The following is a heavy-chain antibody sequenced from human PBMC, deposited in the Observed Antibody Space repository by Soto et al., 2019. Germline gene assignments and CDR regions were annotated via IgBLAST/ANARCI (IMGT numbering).Heavy chain of an antibody. D-gene: IGHD3-9*01. J-gene: IGHJ4*02. V-gene: IGHV1-69*08. Sequence: QVQLVQSGAEVKKPGSSVKVSCKASGGTFSPYTINWVRQAPGQALEWMGRSIPFHGVTNYAQKLQARVTITADKSTSTAYMELSGLRFEDTAMYYCTRDWEITVSTWSFGGFWGRGTLVTVSS. CDR3: TRDWEITVSTWSFGGF. CDR1: GGTFSPYT. CDR2: SIPFHGVT.